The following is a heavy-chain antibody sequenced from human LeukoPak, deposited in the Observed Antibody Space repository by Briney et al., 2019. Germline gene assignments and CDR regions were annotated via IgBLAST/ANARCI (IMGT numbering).Heavy chain of an antibody. V-gene: IGHV3-30*02. CDR3: AKDLRGFKVVTAILDY. CDR2: IRYDGSNK. CDR1: GFTFSSYW. Sequence: GGSLRLSCAASGFTFSSYWMSWVRQAPGKGLERVAFIRYDGSNKYYADSVKGRFTISRDNSKNTLYLQMNSLRAEDTAVYYCAKDLRGFKVVTAILDYWGQGTLVTVSS. J-gene: IGHJ4*02. D-gene: IGHD2-21*02.